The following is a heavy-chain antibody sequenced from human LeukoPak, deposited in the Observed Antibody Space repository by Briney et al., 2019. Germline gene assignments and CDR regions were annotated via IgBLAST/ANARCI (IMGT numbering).Heavy chain of an antibody. D-gene: IGHD6-19*01. V-gene: IGHV4-39*07. Sequence: SETLSLTCTVSGGSISSSSYYWGWIRQPPGKGLEWIGYIYHSGSTYYNPSLKSRVTISVDRSKNQFSLKLSSVTAADTAVYYCARAMGSGGIYYFDYWGQGTLVTVSS. CDR1: GGSISSSSYY. J-gene: IGHJ4*02. CDR3: ARAMGSGGIYYFDY. CDR2: IYHSGST.